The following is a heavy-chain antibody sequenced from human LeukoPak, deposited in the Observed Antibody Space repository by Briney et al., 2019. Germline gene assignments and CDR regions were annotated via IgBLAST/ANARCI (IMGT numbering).Heavy chain of an antibody. D-gene: IGHD6-6*01. CDR3: ARVGSSSGGYYYYMDV. J-gene: IGHJ6*03. CDR2: ISNSSSYI. Sequence: PGGSLRLSCAASGFTFSSYSMNWVRQAPGKGLEWASSISNSSSYIYYADSVKGRFTISRDNAKNSLYLQMNSLRAEDTAVCYCARVGSSSGGYYYYMDVWGKGTTVTVSS. V-gene: IGHV3-21*01. CDR1: GFTFSSYS.